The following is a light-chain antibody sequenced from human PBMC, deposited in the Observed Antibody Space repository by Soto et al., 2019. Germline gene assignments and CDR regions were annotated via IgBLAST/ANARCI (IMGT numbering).Light chain of an antibody. CDR2: EGS. J-gene: IGLJ1*01. CDR3: CSYAGSSTSPYV. V-gene: IGLV2-23*01. CDR1: SRDVGAFNY. Sequence: QSALTQPASVSGSPGQSITISCTGTSRDVGAFNYVSWYQQHPGKAPKLMIYEGSKRPSGVSNRFSGSKSGNTASLTISGLQAEDEADYYCCSYAGSSTSPYVFGTGTKLTVL.